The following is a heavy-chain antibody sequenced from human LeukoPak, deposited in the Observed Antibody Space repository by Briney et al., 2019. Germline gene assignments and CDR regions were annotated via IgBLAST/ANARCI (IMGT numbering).Heavy chain of an antibody. CDR2: ISSSGSTR. CDR1: GFTFSSYE. J-gene: IGHJ4*02. V-gene: IGHV3-48*03. CDR3: TRNGFSSGLDY. Sequence: GGSLRLSCAASGFTFSSYEMNWVRQAPGKGLEWVSYISSSGSTRYYADSVKGRFTISTDDAKNSLYLQMNSPRPEDTAVYYCTRNGFSSGLDYWGQGTLVTVSS. D-gene: IGHD6-19*01.